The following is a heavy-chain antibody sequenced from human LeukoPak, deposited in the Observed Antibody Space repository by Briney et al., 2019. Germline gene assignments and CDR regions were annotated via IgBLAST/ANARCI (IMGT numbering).Heavy chain of an antibody. Sequence: GSLRLSCAASGFTFSSYWMSWVRQAPGKGLEWIGEINHSGSTNYNPSLKSRVTISVDTSKNQFSLKLSSVTAADTAVYYCARGEGATENPAYYFDYWGQGTLVTVSS. V-gene: IGHV4-34*01. J-gene: IGHJ4*02. D-gene: IGHD1-26*01. CDR3: ARGEGATENPAYYFDY. CDR2: INHSGST. CDR1: GFTFSSYW.